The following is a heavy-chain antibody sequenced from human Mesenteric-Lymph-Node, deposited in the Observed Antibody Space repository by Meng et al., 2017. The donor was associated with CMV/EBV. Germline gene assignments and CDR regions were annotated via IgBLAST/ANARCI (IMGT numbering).Heavy chain of an antibody. V-gene: IGHV2-5*02. CDR1: EFTGSTSGVG. Sequence: TCTFAEFTGSTSGVGVGWIRQGAGKALEWLVLNYWDNDKRYSPSLKSRLTITKDTSKNQVVLTMTNMDTVDTATYFCARTYNAAFDNWGQGTLVTVSS. D-gene: IGHD1-1*01. CDR3: ARTYNAAFDN. CDR2: NYWDNDK. J-gene: IGHJ4*02.